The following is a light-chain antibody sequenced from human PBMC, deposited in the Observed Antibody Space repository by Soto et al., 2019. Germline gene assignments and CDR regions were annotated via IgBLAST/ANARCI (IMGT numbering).Light chain of an antibody. V-gene: IGKV3-11*01. CDR3: QQRSNWPPVT. CDR1: RSVDSY. Sequence: EVVLTQSPATLSLSPGERATLSCRASRSVDSYLAWYQQKPGQPPRLLIYDASNRATGIPDRFSGSGSGTEFTLTISSLEPEDFVVYYCQQRSNWPPVTFGGGTKLEIK. J-gene: IGKJ4*01. CDR2: DAS.